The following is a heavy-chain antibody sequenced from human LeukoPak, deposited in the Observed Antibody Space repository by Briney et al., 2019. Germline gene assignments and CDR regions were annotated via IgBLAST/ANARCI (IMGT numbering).Heavy chain of an antibody. V-gene: IGHV4-39*01. CDR2: IYYSGNT. J-gene: IGHJ4*02. Sequence: SETLSLTCTVSGVSISSSNSYWGWIRQPPGKGLEWIGSIYYSGNTYYNASLKSRVTISVDTAKNQFSLKLTPVTAADTAVYYCARQTGSGLFTLPGGQGTLVTISS. D-gene: IGHD3-10*01. CDR3: ARQTGSGLFTLP. CDR1: GVSISSSNSY.